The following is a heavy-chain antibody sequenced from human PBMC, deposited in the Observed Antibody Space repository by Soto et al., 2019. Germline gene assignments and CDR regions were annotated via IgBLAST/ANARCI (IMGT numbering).Heavy chain of an antibody. D-gene: IGHD3-10*01. CDR1: GFTFSSYV. CDR2: ISGSGSNT. Sequence: EVQLLESGGGLVQPGGSLRLSCAASGFTFSSYVMNWVRQAPGKGLEWVSGISGSGSNTYYADPVKGRFTISRDNSNDTLYLQMNSLRAEDTAVYYCAHPYYSGSSYYGMDVWGRGTTVTVSS. CDR3: AHPYYSGSSYYGMDV. J-gene: IGHJ6*02. V-gene: IGHV3-23*01.